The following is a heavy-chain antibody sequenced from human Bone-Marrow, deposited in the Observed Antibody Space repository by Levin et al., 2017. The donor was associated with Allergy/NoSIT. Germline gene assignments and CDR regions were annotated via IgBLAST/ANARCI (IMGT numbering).Heavy chain of an antibody. CDR2: INPNTGGT. Sequence: ASVKVSCKASGYIFTDYYMHWVRQAPGQGLEWMGWINPNTGGTSYSQNFQGRVTMTRDTSISTAYMDLSSLRSDDTAVYYCARGIASGGKTCCYYYMDVWGRGTTVAVSS. CDR3: ARGIASGGKTCCYYYMDV. CDR1: GYIFTDYY. D-gene: IGHD6-13*01. V-gene: IGHV1-2*02. J-gene: IGHJ6*03.